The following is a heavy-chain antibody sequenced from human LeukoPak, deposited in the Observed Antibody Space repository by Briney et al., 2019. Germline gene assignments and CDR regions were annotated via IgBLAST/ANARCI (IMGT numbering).Heavy chain of an antibody. CDR2: ISGGSNYI. CDR3: ARDFGDSSEYFQH. CDR1: GFIFSTYS. V-gene: IGHV3-21*01. Sequence: GGSLSLSCAASGFIFSTYSMNWVRQSPGKGLEWVSSISGGSNYIYYADSVKGRFTISRDNAKNSLFLQMNSLRAEDTAVYYCARDFGDSSEYFQHWGQGTLVTVSS. D-gene: IGHD6-13*01. J-gene: IGHJ1*01.